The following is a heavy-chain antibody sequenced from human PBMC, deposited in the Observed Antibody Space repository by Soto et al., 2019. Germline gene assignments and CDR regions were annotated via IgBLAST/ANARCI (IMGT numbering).Heavy chain of an antibody. CDR1: GFSISTSKVG. CDR3: AHLTMIRGVTYQYFFDS. CDR2: IYWDDNK. V-gene: IGHV2-5*02. D-gene: IGHD3-10*01. Sequence: QITLKESGPTLVKPTQPLTLTGTFSGFSISTSKVGVDWIGQPPGKALQWLTLIYWDDNKHYSPSLKSRLTIAKDTSKNQVVLTMTNMDPVDTATYYCAHLTMIRGVTYQYFFDSWGQGSLVTVSS. J-gene: IGHJ4*02.